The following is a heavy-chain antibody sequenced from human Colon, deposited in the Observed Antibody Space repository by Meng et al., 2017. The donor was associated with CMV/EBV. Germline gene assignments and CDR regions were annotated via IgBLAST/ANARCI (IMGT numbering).Heavy chain of an antibody. D-gene: IGHD4-23*01. J-gene: IGHJ4*02. CDR2: ISNDGSNK. Sequence: SWGASGFTFSSYFMHWVRQAPGKGLEWVAVISNDGSNKYYADSVKGPFTISRDNSKNTLYLQMNSLRPEDTAVYYCAREDYGGSLDYWGQGTLVTVSS. CDR1: GFTFSSYF. CDR3: AREDYGGSLDY. V-gene: IGHV3-30-3*01.